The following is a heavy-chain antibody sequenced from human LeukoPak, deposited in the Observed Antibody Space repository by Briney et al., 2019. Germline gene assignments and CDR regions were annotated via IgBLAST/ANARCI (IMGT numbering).Heavy chain of an antibody. J-gene: IGHJ4*02. CDR2: IYDSGST. Sequence: PSETLSLTCTVSGGSIRSSYYYWGWIRQPPGKGLEWIGSIYDSGSTYYNPSLKSRVTISVDTSKNQFSLKLNSVTAADTAVYYCASVYDSSGYYPFWGQGTLVTVSS. CDR3: ASVYDSSGYYPF. V-gene: IGHV4-39*01. D-gene: IGHD3-22*01. CDR1: GGSIRSSYYY.